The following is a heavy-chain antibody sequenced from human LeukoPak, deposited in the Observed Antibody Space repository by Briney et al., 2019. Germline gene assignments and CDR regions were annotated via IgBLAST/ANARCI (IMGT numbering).Heavy chain of an antibody. V-gene: IGHV4-61*02. J-gene: IGHJ3*02. D-gene: IGHD3-22*01. CDR2: ISSSGST. CDR1: GDSISSGDYY. CDR3: ARGPYSYDSSGAFDI. Sequence: SETLSLTCTVSGDSISSGDYYWSWIRQPAGNGLEWIGRISSSGSTNYNPSLKSRVTISVDTSKNQFSLKLSSVTAADTAVYFCARGPYSYDSSGAFDIWGQGTMVTVSS.